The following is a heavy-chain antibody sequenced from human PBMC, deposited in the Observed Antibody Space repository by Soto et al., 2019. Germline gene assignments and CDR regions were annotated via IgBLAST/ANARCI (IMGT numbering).Heavy chain of an antibody. J-gene: IGHJ4*02. CDR2: IIPIFGTA. Sequence: SVKVSCKASGGTFSSYAISWVRQAPGRGLEWMGGIIPIFGTANYAQKFQGRVTITADESTSTAYMELSSLRSEDTAVYYCARGDSSSWYPYYFDYWGQGTLVTVSS. CDR3: ARGDSSSWYPYYFDY. V-gene: IGHV1-69*13. CDR1: GGTFSSYA. D-gene: IGHD6-13*01.